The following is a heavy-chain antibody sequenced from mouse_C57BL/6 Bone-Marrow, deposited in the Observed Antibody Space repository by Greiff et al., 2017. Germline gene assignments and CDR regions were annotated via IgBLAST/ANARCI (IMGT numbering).Heavy chain of an antibody. J-gene: IGHJ4*01. CDR1: GFSLTGYG. Sequence: QVQLKESGPGLVAPSQSLSITCTVSGFSLTGYGVNWVRQPPGKGLEWLGMIWGDGSTDYNSALKSRLSISKDNSKSQVFLKMNSLQTDDTARDYFARRTSYYAMDYWGQGTSVTVSS. CDR3: ARRTSYYAMDY. V-gene: IGHV2-6-7*01. CDR2: IWGDGST.